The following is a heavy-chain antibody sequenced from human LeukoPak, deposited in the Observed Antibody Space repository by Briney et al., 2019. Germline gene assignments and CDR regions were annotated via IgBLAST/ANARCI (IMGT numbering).Heavy chain of an antibody. CDR1: GFTFSNYA. CDR3: ARGWQQLGE. D-gene: IGHD6-13*01. CDR2: IDGGGATT. J-gene: IGHJ4*02. Sequence: PGGSLRLSCAASGFTFSNYAMTWVRQAPGKGLEWVSGIDGGGATTYYADSVKGRFTISRDKSKNTLYLQMNSLRAEDTALYYCARGWQQLGEWGQGTLVTVSS. V-gene: IGHV3-23*01.